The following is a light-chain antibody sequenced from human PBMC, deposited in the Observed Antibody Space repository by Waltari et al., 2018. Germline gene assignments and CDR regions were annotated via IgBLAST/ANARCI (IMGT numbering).Light chain of an antibody. V-gene: IGLV1-51*01. J-gene: IGLJ3*02. CDR3: GTWDRSLNGGV. CDR1: SSNIGDNY. Sequence: QSVLTQPPSASAAPGQRVTISCFGSSSNIGDNYVSWYQQLPGTAPKLLIYDKGKRPSGSPDRFSGSRSGTSATLGITGLQTGDEADYYCGTWDRSLNGGVFGGGTKLTVL. CDR2: DKG.